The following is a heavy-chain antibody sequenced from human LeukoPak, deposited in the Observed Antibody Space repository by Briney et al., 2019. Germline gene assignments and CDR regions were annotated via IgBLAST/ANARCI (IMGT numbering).Heavy chain of an antibody. CDR3: AKDKQWLNYFDY. CDR2: ISGSGGST. Sequence: GGSLRLSSAASGFTFSSYAMSWVRQAPGKGLEWVSAISGSGGSTYYADSVKGRFTISRDNSKNTLYLQMNSLRAEDTAVYYCAKDKQWLNYFDYWGQGTLVTVSS. D-gene: IGHD6-19*01. CDR1: GFTFSSYA. J-gene: IGHJ4*02. V-gene: IGHV3-23*01.